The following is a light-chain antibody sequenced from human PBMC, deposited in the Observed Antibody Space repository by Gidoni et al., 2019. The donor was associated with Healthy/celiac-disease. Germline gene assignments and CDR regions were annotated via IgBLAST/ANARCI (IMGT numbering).Light chain of an antibody. V-gene: IGLV2-14*03. CDR2: DVS. CDR1: SSDVGGYNY. J-gene: IGLJ2*01. Sequence: QSALTQPASVSGSPGQSITISCNGTSSDVGGYNYVSWYQQHPGKAPKLMIYDVSNRPSGVSNRFSGSKSGNTASLTISGLQAEDEADYYCRSYTSSSTHVVFGGGTKLTVL. CDR3: RSYTSSSTHVV.